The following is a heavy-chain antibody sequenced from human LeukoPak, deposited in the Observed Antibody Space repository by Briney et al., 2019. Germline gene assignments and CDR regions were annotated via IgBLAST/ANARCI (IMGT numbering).Heavy chain of an antibody. Sequence: PGGSLRLSCAASGFTFSSYGMSWVRQAPGKGLEWVSAISGSGGSTYYADSVKGRFTISRDNSKNTLYLQMNSLRAEDTAVYYCAKDGRGYSYGYHFDYWGQGTLVTVSS. J-gene: IGHJ4*02. V-gene: IGHV3-23*01. CDR3: AKDGRGYSYGYHFDY. CDR2: ISGSGGST. CDR1: GFTFSSYG. D-gene: IGHD5-18*01.